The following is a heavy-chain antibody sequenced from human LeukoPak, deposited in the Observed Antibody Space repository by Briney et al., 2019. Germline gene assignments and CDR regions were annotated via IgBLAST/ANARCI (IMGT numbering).Heavy chain of an antibody. CDR1: GGSISSGDYY. Sequence: SETLSLTCTVSGGSISSGDYYWSWIRQPPGKGLEWIGYIHNSGTSTYNLSLKSRVTISADTSKNQFSLKLNSMTTADTAVYYCTRGAGWLIDYWGQGILVTVSS. D-gene: IGHD3-16*01. J-gene: IGHJ4*02. CDR2: IHNSGTS. CDR3: TRGAGWLIDY. V-gene: IGHV4-61*08.